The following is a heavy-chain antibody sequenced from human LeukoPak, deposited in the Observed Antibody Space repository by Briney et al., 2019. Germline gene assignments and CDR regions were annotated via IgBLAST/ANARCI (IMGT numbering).Heavy chain of an antibody. J-gene: IGHJ6*03. D-gene: IGHD2-2*01. V-gene: IGHV1-2*06. CDR3: ALTGGYCSSISCSSPMDV. CDR2: INPNSGGT. Sequence: ASVKVSCKASGYIFTGYYIHWVRQAPGQGLEWMGRINPNSGGTNFAQQFQGRVTMTRDTSISTAYMELSRLRSDDTAVYYCALTGGYCSSISCSSPMDVWGKGTTVTVSS. CDR1: GYIFTGYY.